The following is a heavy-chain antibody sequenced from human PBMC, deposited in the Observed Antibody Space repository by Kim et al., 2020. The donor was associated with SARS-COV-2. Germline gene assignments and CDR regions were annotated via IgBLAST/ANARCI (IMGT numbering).Heavy chain of an antibody. V-gene: IGHV4-39*01. Sequence: SETLSLTCTVSGGSISSSSYYWGWIRQPPGKGLEWIGSIYYSGSTYYNPSLKGRVTISVDTSKNQFSLKLSSVTAADTAVYYCSRPGVDTAKVSNWFDPWGQRTLVTVSP. J-gene: IGHJ5*02. CDR1: GGSISSSSYY. CDR2: IYYSGST. CDR3: SRPGVDTAKVSNWFDP. D-gene: IGHD5-18*01.